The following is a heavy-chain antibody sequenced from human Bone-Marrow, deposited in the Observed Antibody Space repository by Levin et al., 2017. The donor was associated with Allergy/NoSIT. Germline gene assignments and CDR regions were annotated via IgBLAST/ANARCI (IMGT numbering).Heavy chain of an antibody. V-gene: IGHV3-73*01. D-gene: IGHD6-6*01. Sequence: GGSLRLSCAASGFTFSGSAMHWVRQASGKGLEWVGRIRSKANSYATAYAASVKGRFTISRDDSKNTAYLQMNSLKTEDTAVYYCTYYSSSSVEGFDYWGQGTLVTVSS. CDR3: TYYSSSSVEGFDY. J-gene: IGHJ4*02. CDR1: GFTFSGSA. CDR2: IRSKANSYAT.